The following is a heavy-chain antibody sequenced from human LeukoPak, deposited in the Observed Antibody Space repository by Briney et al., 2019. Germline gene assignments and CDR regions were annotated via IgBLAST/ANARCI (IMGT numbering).Heavy chain of an antibody. D-gene: IGHD3-16*01. Sequence: GGSLRLSCAASGFTFSSYAMHWVRQAPGKGLEWVAVISYDGCNKYYADSVKGRFTISRDNSKNTLYLQMNSLRAEDTAVYYCARDGAGERSGFDPWGQGTLVTVSS. V-gene: IGHV3-30*04. J-gene: IGHJ5*02. CDR3: ARDGAGERSGFDP. CDR2: ISYDGCNK. CDR1: GFTFSSYA.